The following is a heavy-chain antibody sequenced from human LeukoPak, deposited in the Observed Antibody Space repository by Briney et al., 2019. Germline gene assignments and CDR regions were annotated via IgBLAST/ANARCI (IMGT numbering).Heavy chain of an antibody. J-gene: IGHJ3*02. D-gene: IGHD2-15*01. CDR1: GFTFSIYA. Sequence: PGGSLRLSCAASGFTFSIYAMSWVRQAPGKGLEWVSAISGSGGSTYYADSVKGRFTISRDNSKNTLYLQMNSLRAEDTAVYYCAKSLGLLKGYDAFDIWGQGTMVTVSS. CDR2: ISGSGGST. V-gene: IGHV3-23*01. CDR3: AKSLGLLKGYDAFDI.